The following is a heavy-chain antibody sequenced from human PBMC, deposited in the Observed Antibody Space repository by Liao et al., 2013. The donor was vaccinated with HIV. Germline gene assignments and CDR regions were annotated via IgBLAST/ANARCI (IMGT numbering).Heavy chain of an antibody. CDR2: MHTSGIT. J-gene: IGHJ4*02. Sequence: QVHLQESGPGLVKPSETLSLTCTVSGGSVSSHYWSWIRLPAGKGLEWIGRMHTSGITTYSWSLGSRVTMSLDKSKNEFYLKLTSLSAADTAIYYCARGVSSYYRVPNYFDYWGQGTLVTVSS. CDR1: GGSVSSHY. V-gene: IGHV4-4*07. D-gene: IGHD3-10*01. CDR3: ARGVSSYYRVPNYFDY.